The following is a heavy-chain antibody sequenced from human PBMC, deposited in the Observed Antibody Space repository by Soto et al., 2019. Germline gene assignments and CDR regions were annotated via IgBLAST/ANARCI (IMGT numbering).Heavy chain of an antibody. CDR3: AREVMVRGVINDVDY. Sequence: SETLSLTCTVSGGSISSGDYYWSWIRQPPGKGLEWIGYIYYSGSTYYNPSLKSRITISVDTSKNQFSMKLSSVTAADTAVYYCAREVMVRGVINDVDYWGQGNLVTVYS. CDR2: IYYSGST. J-gene: IGHJ4*02. CDR1: GGSISSGDYY. V-gene: IGHV4-30-4*01. D-gene: IGHD3-10*01.